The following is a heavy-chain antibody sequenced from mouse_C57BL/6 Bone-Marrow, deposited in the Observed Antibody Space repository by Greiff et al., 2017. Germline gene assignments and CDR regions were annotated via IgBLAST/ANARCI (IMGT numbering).Heavy chain of an antibody. V-gene: IGHV1-54*01. CDR3: ARGGYYYGSSPWYFDV. D-gene: IGHD1-1*01. Sequence: QVQLQQSGAELVRPGTSVKVSCKASGYAFTNYLIEWVKQRPGQGLEWIGVINPGGGGTNYNEKFKGKATLTADKSSSTAYMQLSSLTSEDSAVYFCARGGYYYGSSPWYFDVWGTGTTVAVSS. CDR2: INPGGGGT. CDR1: GYAFTNYL. J-gene: IGHJ1*03.